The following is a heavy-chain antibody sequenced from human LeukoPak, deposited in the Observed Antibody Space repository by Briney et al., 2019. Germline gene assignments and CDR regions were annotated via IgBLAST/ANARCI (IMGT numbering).Heavy chain of an antibody. CDR2: ISASGNT. CDR1: GDSLNRGSYY. Sequence: SETLSLTCSVSGDSLNRGSYYWNWIWQPAGKGLEWLGRISASGNTNYNPSLKSRVTISVDASKNQFSLRLTSVTAADTAGYFCARGVTVFGGAPKGALDIWGRGTMVTVSS. V-gene: IGHV4-61*02. CDR3: ARGVTVFGGAPKGALDI. J-gene: IGHJ3*02. D-gene: IGHD3-3*01.